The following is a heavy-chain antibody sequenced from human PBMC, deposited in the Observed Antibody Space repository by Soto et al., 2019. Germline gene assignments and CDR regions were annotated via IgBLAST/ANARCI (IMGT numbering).Heavy chain of an antibody. CDR3: ASLIAAAGSLAY. CDR2: IYYSGST. Sequence: SETLSLTCTVSGGSISSYYWSWIRQPPGKGLEWIGYIYYSGSTNYNPNLKSRVTITVDTSKNQFSLKLSSVTAADAAVYYCASLIAAAGSLAYWGQGTLVTVSS. CDR1: GGSISSYY. J-gene: IGHJ4*02. D-gene: IGHD6-13*01. V-gene: IGHV4-59*01.